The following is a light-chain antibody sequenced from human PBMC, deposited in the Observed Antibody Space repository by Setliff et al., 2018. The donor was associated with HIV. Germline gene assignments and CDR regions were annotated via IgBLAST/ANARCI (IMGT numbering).Light chain of an antibody. CDR2: DVS. J-gene: IGLJ1*01. CDR1: SYDIGYKNC. V-gene: IGLV2-14*03. Sequence: QSVLTQPASVSGSPGQSITISCTGTSYDIGYKNCVSWYQQHPGKAPKLIIFDVSNRPSGISDRFSGSKSGNTASLAISGLQAEDEADYYCSSCTTITTYGFGPGTKVTVL. CDR3: SSCTTITTYG.